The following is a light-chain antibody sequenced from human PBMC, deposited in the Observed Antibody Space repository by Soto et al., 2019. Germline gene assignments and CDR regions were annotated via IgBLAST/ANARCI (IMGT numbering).Light chain of an antibody. Sequence: DIQMTQSPSSLSASVGDRVTITCRASHPININLVWFQQKPGKAPKSLIYAATNLQSGVPSRFSGSGGGIDFSLTISSLQPEDVATYYCQHYQRYPPSFGGGTKLEIK. CDR3: QHYQRYPPS. V-gene: IGKV1-16*01. CDR2: AAT. J-gene: IGKJ4*01. CDR1: HPININ.